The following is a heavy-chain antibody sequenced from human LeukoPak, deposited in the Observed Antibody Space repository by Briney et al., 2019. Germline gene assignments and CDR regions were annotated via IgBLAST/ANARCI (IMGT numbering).Heavy chain of an antibody. D-gene: IGHD3-10*01. CDR2: ISGRGGST. CDR1: GFTFSSYA. J-gene: IGHJ4*02. Sequence: KPGGSLRLSCAASGFTFSSYAMSWVRQAPGKGLEWVSAISGRGGSTYYADSVKDRFTISRDNSKNTLYLQMNSLRAEDTAVYYCASRPYYYGSGSYQVPYWGQGTLVTVSS. CDR3: ASRPYYYGSGSYQVPY. V-gene: IGHV3-23*01.